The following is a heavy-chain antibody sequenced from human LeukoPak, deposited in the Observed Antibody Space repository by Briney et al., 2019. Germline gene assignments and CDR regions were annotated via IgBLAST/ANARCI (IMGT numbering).Heavy chain of an antibody. V-gene: IGHV4-59*01. J-gene: IGHJ4*02. CDR3: ARGRDSSGRDY. Sequence: SETLSLTCTVSGGSISSYYWSWIRQPPGKGLEWIGYIYYSGSTNYNPSLKSRVTISVDTSKNQFSLKLSSVTAADTAVYYCARGRDSSGRDYWGLGTLVTVSS. CDR2: IYYSGST. D-gene: IGHD6-19*01. CDR1: GGSISSYY.